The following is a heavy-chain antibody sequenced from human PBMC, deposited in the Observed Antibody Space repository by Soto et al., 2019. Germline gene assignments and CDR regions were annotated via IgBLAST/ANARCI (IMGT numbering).Heavy chain of an antibody. CDR3: ARGVTAGVDY. CDR1: GYSFTGVD. V-gene: IGHV1-8*01. D-gene: IGHD1-26*01. J-gene: IGHJ4*02. Sequence: QVQLVESGAEARVPGASVKVSCKACGYSFTGVDINWVRQTTGQGLEWMGWMEPSSGRTGYAQKFQGRVTMTRDTSINTAYMELSSLTSDDTAFYYCARGVTAGVDYWGQGTLVTVSS. CDR2: MEPSSGRT.